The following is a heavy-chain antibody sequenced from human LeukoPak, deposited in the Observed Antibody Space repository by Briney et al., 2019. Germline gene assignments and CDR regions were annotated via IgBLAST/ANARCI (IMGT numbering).Heavy chain of an antibody. J-gene: IGHJ4*02. D-gene: IGHD3-10*01. Sequence: GGSLRLSCATSGFTLSSYWMHWVRQVPGKGLEWLSRINNDGVSTSYADSVKGRFTISRDNSKNTVYLQMNSLRAEDTAVYYCAKDLIRGVVIKSLDHWGQGTLVTVSS. V-gene: IGHV3-74*01. CDR1: GFTLSSYW. CDR3: AKDLIRGVVIKSLDH. CDR2: INNDGVST.